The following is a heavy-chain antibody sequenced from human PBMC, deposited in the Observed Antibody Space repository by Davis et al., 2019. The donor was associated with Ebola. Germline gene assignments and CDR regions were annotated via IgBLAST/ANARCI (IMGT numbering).Heavy chain of an antibody. J-gene: IGHJ3*02. CDR3: ARTSIVGTTTTASDI. CDR1: GYSFKNYA. V-gene: IGHV1-18*01. CDR2: ISAYNGNT. Sequence: ASVKVSCKASGYSFKNYAISWVRQAPGQGLEWMGWISAYNGNTNYAQKVQGRVTMTTGTSTGTAYLDLRSLRSDDTAVYFCARTSIVGTTTTASDIWGQGTLVTVSS. D-gene: IGHD1-26*01.